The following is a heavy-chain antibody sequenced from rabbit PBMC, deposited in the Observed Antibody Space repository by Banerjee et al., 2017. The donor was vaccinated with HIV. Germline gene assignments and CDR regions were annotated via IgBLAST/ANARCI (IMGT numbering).Heavy chain of an antibody. Sequence: QEQGVESGGGLVKPGASLTLTCTASGFSFSNKYVMCWVRQAPGKGLEWIACIYTTGTWTYYASWAKGRFTISKTSTTVTLQMTSLTAADTATYFCARLSCDWTYLELWGPGTLVTVS. D-gene: IGHD2-1*01. V-gene: IGHV1S45*01. CDR3: ARLSCDWTYLEL. J-gene: IGHJ4*01. CDR1: GFSFSNKYV. CDR2: IYTTGTWT.